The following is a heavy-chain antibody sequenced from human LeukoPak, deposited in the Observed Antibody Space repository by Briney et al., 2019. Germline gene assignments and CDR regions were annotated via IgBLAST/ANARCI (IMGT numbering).Heavy chain of an antibody. V-gene: IGHV3-13*01. D-gene: IGHD6-19*01. CDR1: GCIVSNYD. CDR2: IGTGGDT. J-gene: IGHJ6*02. Sequence: PGGCLRLSCAASGCIVSNYDVHWVRQRPGKGLEWVSTIGTGGDTYYADSVKGRFTISRESAMNSVYLQMSSLRGGDTADYYCAREYVLAVAGTNYYHGMDVWGQGTAVTVSS. CDR3: AREYVLAVAGTNYYHGMDV.